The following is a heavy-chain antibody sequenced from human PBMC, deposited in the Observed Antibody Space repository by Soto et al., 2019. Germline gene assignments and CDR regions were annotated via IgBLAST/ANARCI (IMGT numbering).Heavy chain of an antibody. CDR3: ARQGYSGYHYYFDY. CDR2: ISSNGGST. CDR1: GFTFSSYA. D-gene: IGHD5-12*01. Sequence: GGSLRLSCAASGFTFSSYAMHWVRQAPGKGLEYVSAISSNGGSTYYANSVKGRFTISRDNSKNTLYLQMGSLRAEDMAVYYCARQGYSGYHYYFDYWGQGTLVTVSS. V-gene: IGHV3-64*01. J-gene: IGHJ4*02.